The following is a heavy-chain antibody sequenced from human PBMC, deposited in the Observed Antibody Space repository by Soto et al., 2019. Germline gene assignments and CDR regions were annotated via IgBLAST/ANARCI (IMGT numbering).Heavy chain of an antibody. V-gene: IGHV4-39*01. CDR3: ARREWLVRFVDY. CDR2: IYYSGST. J-gene: IGHJ4*02. CDR1: GGSISSSSYY. D-gene: IGHD6-19*01. Sequence: PSETLSLTCTVSGGSISSSSYYWGWIRQPPGKGLEWIGSIYYSGSTYYNPSLKSRVTISVDTSKNQFSLKLSSVTAADTAVYYCARREWLVRFVDYWGQGTLVTVSS.